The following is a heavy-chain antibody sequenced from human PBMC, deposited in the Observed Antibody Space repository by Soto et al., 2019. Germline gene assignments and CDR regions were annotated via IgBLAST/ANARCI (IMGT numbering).Heavy chain of an antibody. Sequence: GGSLRLSCAASGFTFSDYWMTWIRQAPGKGLEWVANIRQDAGERHYVDSVRGRFTTFRDNAKNSLYLQMSSLRAEDTAVYYCVTDLIVEVSSLYFWGQGALVTVSS. J-gene: IGHJ4*02. V-gene: IGHV3-7*03. CDR2: IRQDAGER. CDR3: VTDLIVEVSSLYF. CDR1: GFTFSDYW. D-gene: IGHD1-26*01.